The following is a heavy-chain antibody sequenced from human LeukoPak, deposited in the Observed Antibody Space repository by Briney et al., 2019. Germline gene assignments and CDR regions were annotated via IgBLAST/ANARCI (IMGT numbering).Heavy chain of an antibody. CDR1: GGSFSGYY. CDR2: INHSGST. J-gene: IGHJ4*02. V-gene: IGHV4-34*01. CDR3: ARGLAYCGGDCYSAPSYFDY. Sequence: PSETLSLTCAVYGGSFSGYYWSWIRQPPGKGLEWIGEINHSGSTNYNPSLKSRVTISVDTSKNQFSLKLSSVTAADTAVYYCARGLAYCGGDCYSAPSYFDYWGQGTLVTVSS. D-gene: IGHD2-21*02.